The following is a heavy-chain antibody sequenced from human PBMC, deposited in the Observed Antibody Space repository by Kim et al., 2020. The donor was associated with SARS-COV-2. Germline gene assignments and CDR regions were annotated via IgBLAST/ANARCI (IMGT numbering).Heavy chain of an antibody. CDR1: GFTFSDNG. Sequence: GGSLRLSCTTSGFTFSDNGMHWVRQAPGKGLEWLAVIWYDGSKKFYSDSVRGRFIISRDNSKNTLYLQMNSLRAEDTALYYCAKMGAAAGEDWGQGTLVTVSS. J-gene: IGHJ4*02. V-gene: IGHV3-33*06. CDR3: AKMGAAAGED. CDR2: IWYDGSKK. D-gene: IGHD6-13*01.